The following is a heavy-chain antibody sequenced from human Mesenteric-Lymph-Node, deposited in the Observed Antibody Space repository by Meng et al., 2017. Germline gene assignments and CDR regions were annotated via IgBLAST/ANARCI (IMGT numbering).Heavy chain of an antibody. CDR1: GGSFSGYY. J-gene: IGHJ4*02. Sequence: SETLSLTCAVYGGSFSGYYWSWIRQPPGKGLEWIGSIYYSGSTYYNPSLKSRVTISVDTSKNQFSLKLSSVTAADTAVYYCARGTPVAGPADYFDYWGQGTLVTVSS. V-gene: IGHV4-34*01. CDR2: IYYSGST. CDR3: ARGTPVAGPADYFDY. D-gene: IGHD6-19*01.